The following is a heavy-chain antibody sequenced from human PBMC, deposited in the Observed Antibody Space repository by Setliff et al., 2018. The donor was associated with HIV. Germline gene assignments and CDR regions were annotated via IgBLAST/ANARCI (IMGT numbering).Heavy chain of an antibody. CDR3: AREYSSGWESDYYYMDV. J-gene: IGHJ6*03. D-gene: IGHD6-19*01. CDR2: MHYSGTA. CDR1: GGSTSSSSNY. V-gene: IGHV4-39*07. Sequence: SETLSLTCTVSGGSTSSSSNYWGWIRQPPGKGLEWIGNMHYSGTAYYNPSLKSRVKISVDTSKNELSLNLRSVTAADTAVYYCAREYSSGWESDYYYMDVWGKGTTVTVSS.